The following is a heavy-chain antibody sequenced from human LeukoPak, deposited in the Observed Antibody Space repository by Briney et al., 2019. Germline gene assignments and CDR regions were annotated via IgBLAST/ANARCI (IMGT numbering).Heavy chain of an antibody. CDR1: GGSFSGYY. CDR3: ARRSELKDAFDI. J-gene: IGHJ3*02. Sequence: PSETLSLTCAVYGGSFSGYYWSWIRQPPGKGLDWIGEINHSGSTNYNPSLKSRVTISVDTSKNQFSLKLSSVTAADTAVYYCARRSELKDAFDIWGQGTMVTVSS. D-gene: IGHD1-26*01. CDR2: INHSGST. V-gene: IGHV4-34*01.